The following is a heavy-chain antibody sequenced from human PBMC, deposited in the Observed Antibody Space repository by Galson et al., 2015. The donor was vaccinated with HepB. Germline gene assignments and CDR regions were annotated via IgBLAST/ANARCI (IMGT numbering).Heavy chain of an antibody. CDR2: INAGNGNT. D-gene: IGHD2-2*01. V-gene: IGHV1-3*01. CDR3: ARDRRYCSSTSCSAEGFWFDP. Sequence: SVKVSCKASGYTFTSYAMHWVRQAPGQRLEWMGWINAGNGNTKYSQKFQGRVTITRDTSASTAHMELSSLRSEDTAVYYCARDRRYCSSTSCSAEGFWFDPWGQGTLVTVSS. J-gene: IGHJ5*02. CDR1: GYTFTSYA.